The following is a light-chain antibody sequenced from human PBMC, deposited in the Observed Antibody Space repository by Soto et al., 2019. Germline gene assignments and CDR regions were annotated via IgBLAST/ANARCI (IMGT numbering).Light chain of an antibody. J-gene: IGKJ3*01. Sequence: DIQMTQSPSSLSASVGDRVTITCQASKDISNYLNWYQQKPGKAPKLLIYDASNWETGVPSRFRGSGSGTDFTFTISSLQPEDIATYYCQQYDNLPPFTFGPGTKVDIK. CDR2: DAS. CDR1: KDISNY. V-gene: IGKV1-33*01. CDR3: QQYDNLPPFT.